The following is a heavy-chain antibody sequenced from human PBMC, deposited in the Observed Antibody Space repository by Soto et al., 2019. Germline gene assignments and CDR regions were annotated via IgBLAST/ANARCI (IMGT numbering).Heavy chain of an antibody. CDR1: GGSFSGYY. J-gene: IGHJ6*02. CDR3: ARAVSLYDFWSGYIPYYYGMDV. V-gene: IGHV4-34*01. Sequence: KPSETLSLTCAVYGGSFSGYYWSWIRQPPGKGLEWIGEINHSGSTNYNSSLKSRVTISVDTSKNQFSLKLSSVTAADTAVYYCARAVSLYDFWSGYIPYYYGMDVWGQGTTVTVSS. D-gene: IGHD3-3*01. CDR2: INHSGST.